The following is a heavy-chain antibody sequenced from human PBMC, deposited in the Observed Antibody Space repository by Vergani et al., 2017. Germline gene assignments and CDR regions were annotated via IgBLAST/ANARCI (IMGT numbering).Heavy chain of an antibody. CDR3: AGPQGTSAYYYGGFDY. J-gene: IGHJ4*02. CDR1: GFTFSTYA. V-gene: IGHV3-23*04. D-gene: IGHD3-22*01. CDR2: ISSDGGST. Sequence: EVLLVESGGDLVQPGGSLSSSCEAFGFTFSTYATTWVRQAPGKGLEWVSTISSDGGSTYYADSVKGRFTISRDDSKNTVYLQMNSLRAEDTAFYYCAGPQGTSAYYYGGFDYWGQGILVTVSS.